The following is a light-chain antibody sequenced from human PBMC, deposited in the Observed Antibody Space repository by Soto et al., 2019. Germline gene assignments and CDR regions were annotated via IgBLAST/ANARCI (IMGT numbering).Light chain of an antibody. CDR2: GAS. CDR3: HQYGSSPPVT. CDR1: QSVSSY. J-gene: IGKJ5*01. Sequence: EIVVSQSPATLSVSPGERANLSCRASQSVSSYLAWYQQKPGQAPRLLIYGASSRATGIPDRFSGSGSGTDFTLTISRLEPEDFAMYYCHQYGSSPPVTFGQGTRLEIK. V-gene: IGKV3-20*01.